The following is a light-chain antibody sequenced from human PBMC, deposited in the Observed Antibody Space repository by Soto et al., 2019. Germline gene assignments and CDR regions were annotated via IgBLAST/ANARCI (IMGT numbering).Light chain of an antibody. CDR2: GAS. CDR1: QSVSSN. Sequence: EIVMTQSPATLSVSPGERATLSCRASQSVSSNLAWYQQKPGQAPRLLIYGASNRATGIPGRFSGSGSGTDFSLTISSLEPEDFAVYYCQQRSNWPWTFGQGTKVEIK. V-gene: IGKV3-11*01. J-gene: IGKJ1*01. CDR3: QQRSNWPWT.